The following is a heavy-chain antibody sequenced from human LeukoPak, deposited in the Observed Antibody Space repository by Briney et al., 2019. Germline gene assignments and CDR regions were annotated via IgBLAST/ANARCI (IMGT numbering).Heavy chain of an antibody. CDR1: GFTFSSYS. CDR2: ISSSSSTI. CDR3: ARVDDYVWGSYRSFDY. D-gene: IGHD3-16*02. V-gene: IGHV3-48*01. J-gene: IGHJ4*02. Sequence: EGSLRLSCAASGFTFSSYSMNWVRQAPGKGLEWVSYISSSSSTIYYADSVKGRFTISRDNAKNSLYLQMNSLRAEDTAVYYCARVDDYVWGSYRSFDYWGQGTLVTVSS.